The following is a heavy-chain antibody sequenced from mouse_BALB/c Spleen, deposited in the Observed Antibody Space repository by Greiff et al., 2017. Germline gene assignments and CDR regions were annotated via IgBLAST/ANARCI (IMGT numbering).Heavy chain of an antibody. CDR3: ARSSYGNYYYAMDY. CDR1: GYSITSDYA. CDR2: ISYSGST. V-gene: IGHV3-2*02. D-gene: IGHD2-1*01. Sequence: EVKLMESGPGLVKPSQSLSLTCTVTGYSITSDYAWNWIRQFPGNKLEWMGYISYSGSTSYNPSLKSRISITRDTSKNQFFLQLNSVTTEDTATYYCARSSYGNYYYAMDYWGQGTSVTVSS. J-gene: IGHJ4*01.